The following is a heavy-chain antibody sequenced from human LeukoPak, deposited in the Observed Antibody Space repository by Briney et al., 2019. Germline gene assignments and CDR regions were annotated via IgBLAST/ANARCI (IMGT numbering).Heavy chain of an antibody. CDR1: GSKFDDYE. CDR3: ARVPGSHYYYYMDV. J-gene: IGHJ6*03. Sequence: GGSLRLSCAASGSKFDDYEMSWVRQVPGKGLEYVSGISKSGRATGYGDSVKGRFTISRDNAKNSLFLQMTSLRAEDTALYHCARVPGSHYYYYMDVWGKGAAVTVSS. V-gene: IGHV3-20*01. CDR2: ISKSGRAT.